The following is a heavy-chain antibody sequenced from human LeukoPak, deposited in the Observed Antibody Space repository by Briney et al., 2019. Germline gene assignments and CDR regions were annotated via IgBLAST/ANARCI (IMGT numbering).Heavy chain of an antibody. CDR2: IYTSGST. Sequence: SETLSLTCTVSGGSISSGSYYWSWIRQPAGKGLEWIGRIYTSGSTNYNPSLKSRVTISVDTSKNQFSLKLSSVTAADTAVYYCARDRVEGDYYDSSGYYSGAAFDIWGQGTMVTVSS. J-gene: IGHJ3*02. CDR3: ARDRVEGDYYDSSGYYSGAAFDI. D-gene: IGHD3-22*01. V-gene: IGHV4-61*02. CDR1: GGSISSGSYY.